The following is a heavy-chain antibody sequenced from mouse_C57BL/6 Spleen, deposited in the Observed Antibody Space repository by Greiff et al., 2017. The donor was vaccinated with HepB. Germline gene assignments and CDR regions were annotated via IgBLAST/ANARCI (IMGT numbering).Heavy chain of an antibody. CDR3: ARKEALYGSGNWYFDV. J-gene: IGHJ1*03. CDR2: IWTGGGT. D-gene: IGHD1-1*01. Sequence: VMLVESGPGLVAPSQSLSITCTVSGFSLTSYAISWVRQPPGKGLEWLGVIWTGGGTNYNSALKSRLSISKDNSKSQVSLKMNSLQTDDTARYYCARKEALYGSGNWYFDVWGTGTTVTVSS. CDR1: GFSLTSYA. V-gene: IGHV2-9-1*01.